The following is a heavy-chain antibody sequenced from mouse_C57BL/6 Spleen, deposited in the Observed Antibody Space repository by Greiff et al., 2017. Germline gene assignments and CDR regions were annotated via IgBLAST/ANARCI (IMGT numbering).Heavy chain of an antibody. Sequence: QVQLQRSGPGLVQPSQSLSITCTVSGFSLTSYGVHWVRQSPGKGLEWLGVIWRGGSTDYNAAFISRLSISKDNSKSQVFFKMNSLQADDTAVYYCARYYYGSSGYFDYWGQGTTLTVSS. D-gene: IGHD1-1*01. CDR2: IWRGGST. J-gene: IGHJ2*01. V-gene: IGHV2-2*01. CDR3: ARYYYGSSGYFDY. CDR1: GFSLTSYG.